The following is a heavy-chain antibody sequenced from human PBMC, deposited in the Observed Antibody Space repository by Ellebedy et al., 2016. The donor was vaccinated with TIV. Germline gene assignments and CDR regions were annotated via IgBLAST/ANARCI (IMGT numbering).Heavy chain of an antibody. D-gene: IGHD6-13*01. J-gene: IGHJ5*02. Sequence: GESLKISXAASGFTFSRYAMNWVRQAPGKGLEWVSAISGSGNSTYYADSVKGRFTISRDNSKNTLYLQMSSLRAEDTAVYYCAKDTSSWPEGWFDPWGQGTLVTVSS. CDR3: AKDTSSWPEGWFDP. CDR2: ISGSGNST. CDR1: GFTFSRYA. V-gene: IGHV3-23*01.